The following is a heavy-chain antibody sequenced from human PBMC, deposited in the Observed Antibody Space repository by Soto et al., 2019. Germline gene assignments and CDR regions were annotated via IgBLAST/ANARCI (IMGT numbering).Heavy chain of an antibody. J-gene: IGHJ4*02. Sequence: GGSLRLSCAASGFTFWSYSMNWVRQAPGKGLEWLSYISYSSSIIYYADSVKGRFTISRDNAKNSLYLQMKGLRDEDTAIYYCARARGSHYYFDYWGQGSLVTVSS. CDR2: ISYSSSII. CDR1: GFTFWSYS. CDR3: ARARGSHYYFDY. D-gene: IGHD1-26*01. V-gene: IGHV3-48*02.